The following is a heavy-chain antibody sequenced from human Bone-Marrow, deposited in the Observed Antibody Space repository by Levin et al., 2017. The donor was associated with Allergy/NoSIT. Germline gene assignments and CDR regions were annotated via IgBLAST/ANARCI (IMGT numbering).Heavy chain of an antibody. CDR2: FSSPFLP. D-gene: IGHD3-10*01. J-gene: IGHJ4*02. CDR1: GGSTPPSTHS. V-gene: IGHV4-39*01. Sequence: LCPPRTPSGGSTPPSTHSWGWIRQPTPKGLDFLFPFSSPFLPPSPPSLKSRVTISADTPKNQFSLKLSSVTAADTAVYYCARAPYYGPARPYQSDYWGQGTLVTVSS. CDR3: ARAPYYGPARPYQSDY.